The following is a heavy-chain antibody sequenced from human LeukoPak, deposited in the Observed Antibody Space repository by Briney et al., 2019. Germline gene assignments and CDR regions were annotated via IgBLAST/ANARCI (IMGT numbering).Heavy chain of an antibody. V-gene: IGHV3-7*01. CDR3: ARDGSKLERKGIDY. Sequence: GGSLRLSCAASGFTFSSYWMSWVRQAPGKGLEWVASIKQDGSEKYYVDSVKGRFTISRDNAKNSLYLQMNSLRAEDTAVYYCARDGSKLERKGIDYWGQGTLVTVSS. J-gene: IGHJ4*02. CDR2: IKQDGSEK. D-gene: IGHD1-1*01. CDR1: GFTFSSYW.